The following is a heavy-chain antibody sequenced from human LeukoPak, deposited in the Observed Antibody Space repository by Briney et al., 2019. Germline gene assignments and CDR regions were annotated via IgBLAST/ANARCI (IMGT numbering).Heavy chain of an antibody. D-gene: IGHD6-19*01. CDR3: TTGGSSSGWYDDWFDP. CDR2: IKSKTDGGTT. V-gene: IGHV3-15*01. J-gene: IGHJ5*02. CDR1: GFTFSNAW. Sequence: SGGSLRLSCAASGFTFSNAWMSWVRQAPGKGLEWVGRIKSKTDGGTTDYAAPVKGRFTISRDDSKNTLYLQMNSLKTEDTAVYYCTTGGSSSGWYDDWFDPWGQGTLVTVSS.